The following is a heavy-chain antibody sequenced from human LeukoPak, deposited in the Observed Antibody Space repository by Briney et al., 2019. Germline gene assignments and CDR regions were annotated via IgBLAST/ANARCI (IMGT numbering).Heavy chain of an antibody. Sequence: GGSLRLSCAASGFTVSSNYMSWVRQAPGKGLEWVSVIYSGGSTYYADSVKGRFTISRDNSKNTLYLQMNSLRAEDTAVYYCARASSAAVWVTNWGQGTLVTVSS. CDR1: GFTVSSNY. J-gene: IGHJ4*02. CDR2: IYSGGST. CDR3: ARASSAAVWVTN. V-gene: IGHV3-53*01. D-gene: IGHD4-23*01.